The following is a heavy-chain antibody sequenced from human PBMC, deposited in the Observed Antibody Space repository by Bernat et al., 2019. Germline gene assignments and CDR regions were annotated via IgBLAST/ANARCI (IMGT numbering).Heavy chain of an antibody. D-gene: IGHD3-10*01. V-gene: IGHV1-3*05. CDR2: INAGNGNT. J-gene: IGHJ3*02. CDR3: ARGGSGSYHAFDI. Sequence: QAQLVQSGAEEKKPGASVKVSCKASGYTFTSYAMHWVRQAPGQRLEWMGWINAGNGNTKYSQKFQGRVTITRDTSASTAYMELSSLRSEDTAVYYCARGGSGSYHAFDIWGQGTMVTVSS. CDR1: GYTFTSYA.